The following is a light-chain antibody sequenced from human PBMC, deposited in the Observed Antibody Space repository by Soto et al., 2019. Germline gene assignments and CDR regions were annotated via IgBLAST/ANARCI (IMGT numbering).Light chain of an antibody. CDR2: DTT. Sequence: TLLTQSPGTLSLSPGERATLSCRASQSVSNYLAWFQQKPGQAPRLLVFDTTNRAPGTPARFSGSGSVTDFTLTISSPEPEDFAVYYCQQRRNLPYTFGQGTKLEIK. J-gene: IGKJ2*01. CDR3: QQRRNLPYT. CDR1: QSVSNY. V-gene: IGKV3-11*01.